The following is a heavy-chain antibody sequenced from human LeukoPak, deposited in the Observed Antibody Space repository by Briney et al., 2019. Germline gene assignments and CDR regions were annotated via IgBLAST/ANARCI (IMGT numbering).Heavy chain of an antibody. Sequence: GGSLRLSCAASGFTFSSYWMHWVRQAPGKGLVWVSRINSDGSSTSYADSVKGRFTISRDNAKNTLYLQMNTLRAEDTAVYYCAELGITMIGGVWGKGTTVTISS. D-gene: IGHD3-10*02. CDR2: INSDGSST. V-gene: IGHV3-74*01. CDR1: GFTFSSYW. J-gene: IGHJ6*04. CDR3: AELGITMIGGV.